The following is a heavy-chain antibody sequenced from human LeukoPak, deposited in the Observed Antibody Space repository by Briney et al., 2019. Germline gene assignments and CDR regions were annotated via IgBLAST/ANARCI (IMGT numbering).Heavy chain of an antibody. D-gene: IGHD3-22*01. CDR3: ARGYYYDSSGYHLPDY. V-gene: IGHV1-69*04. Sequence: GASVNVSCKASGGTFSSYAISWVRQAPGQGLEWMGRIIPILGIANYAQKFQGRVTITADKSTSTAYMELSSLRSEDTAVYYCARGYYYDSSGYHLPDYWGQGTLVTVSS. J-gene: IGHJ4*02. CDR2: IIPILGIA. CDR1: GGTFSSYA.